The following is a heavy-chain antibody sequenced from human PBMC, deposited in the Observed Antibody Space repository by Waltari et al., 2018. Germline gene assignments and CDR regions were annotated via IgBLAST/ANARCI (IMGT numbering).Heavy chain of an antibody. D-gene: IGHD3-22*01. V-gene: IGHV4-59*01. Sequence: QVQLQESGPGLVKPSETLSLTCTVSGGSISSYYWSWIRQPPGKGLEWIGYIYYSGSTNYNPSLKSRVTISVDTSKNQFSLKLSSVTAADTAVYYCARESSTMTLGRWGQGTLVTVSS. CDR3: ARESSTMTLGR. J-gene: IGHJ4*02. CDR2: IYYSGST. CDR1: GGSISSYY.